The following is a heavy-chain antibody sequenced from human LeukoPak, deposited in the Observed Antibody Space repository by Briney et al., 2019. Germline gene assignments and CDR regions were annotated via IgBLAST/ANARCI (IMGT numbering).Heavy chain of an antibody. D-gene: IGHD2-21*02. J-gene: IGHJ3*02. CDR1: GLTFSSYG. Sequence: GGSLRLSCEASGLTFSSYGMHWVRQAPGKGLEWVAVIWSDGSNKYYADSVKGRFAISRDNSKNTVWLQMNSLRAQDTAVYYCARDLAQTDLPDAFDIWGQGTMVTVSS. V-gene: IGHV3-33*01. CDR2: IWSDGSNK. CDR3: ARDLAQTDLPDAFDI.